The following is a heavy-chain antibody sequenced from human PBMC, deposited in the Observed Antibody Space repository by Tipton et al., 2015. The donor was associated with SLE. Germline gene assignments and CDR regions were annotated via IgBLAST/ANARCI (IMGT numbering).Heavy chain of an antibody. CDR2: IHHRGST. CDR1: GASITSSDW. V-gene: IGHV4-4*02. CDR3: ARGPDYSNYYFYRMDV. D-gene: IGHD4-11*01. J-gene: IGHJ6*02. Sequence: TLSLTCAVSGASITSSDWWSWVRQPPGKGLEYIGEIHHRGSTNYNPSLKSRITISLDKSNNHFSLRLSSLTAADTAVYYCARGPDYSNYYFYRMDVWGQGTTVTVSS.